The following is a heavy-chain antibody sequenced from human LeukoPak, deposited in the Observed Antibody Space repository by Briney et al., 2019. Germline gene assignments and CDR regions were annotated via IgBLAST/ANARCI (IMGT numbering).Heavy chain of an antibody. J-gene: IGHJ5*02. Sequence: GGSLRLSCAVSGFTFSSYAMSWVRQAPGKGLEWVSAISGSGGSAYYADSVKGRFTISRDNSKNTLYLQMNSLRAEDTAVYYCAKVEFGGYDGGWFDPWGQGTLVTVSS. CDR3: AKVEFGGYDGGWFDP. V-gene: IGHV3-23*01. D-gene: IGHD5-12*01. CDR1: GFTFSSYA. CDR2: ISGSGGSA.